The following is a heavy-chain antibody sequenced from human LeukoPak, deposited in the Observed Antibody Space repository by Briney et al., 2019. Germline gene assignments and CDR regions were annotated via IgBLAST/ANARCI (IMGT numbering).Heavy chain of an antibody. CDR1: GGTFSSHA. D-gene: IGHD6-13*01. CDR2: IIPIFGTA. J-gene: IGHJ5*02. Sequence: SVKVSCKASGGTFSSHAISWVRQAPGQGLEWMGGIIPIFGTANYAQKFQGRVTITTDESTSTAYMELSSLRSEDTAVYYCARGIAAAGTLPSRFDPWGQGTLVTVSS. CDR3: ARGIAAAGTLPSRFDP. V-gene: IGHV1-69*05.